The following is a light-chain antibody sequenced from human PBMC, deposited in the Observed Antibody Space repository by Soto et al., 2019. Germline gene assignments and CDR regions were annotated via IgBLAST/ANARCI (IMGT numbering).Light chain of an antibody. V-gene: IGKV3-11*01. CDR2: DAS. CDR1: QSVSNY. J-gene: IGKJ4*01. CDR3: QQHINRLS. Sequence: EIVLTQSPATLSLSPGERATLSCRASQSVSNYLAWYQQKPGQAPRLRIYDASNRATVIPARFSGSGSGTDFTLTISTLEPEDFAVYYCQQHINRLSFGGGTKVEIK.